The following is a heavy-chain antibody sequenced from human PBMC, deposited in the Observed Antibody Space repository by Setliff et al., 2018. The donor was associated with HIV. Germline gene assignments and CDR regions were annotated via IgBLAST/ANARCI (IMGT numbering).Heavy chain of an antibody. V-gene: IGHV3-7*03. J-gene: IGHJ4*02. CDR2: IKGDGSKT. CDR3: VSTPGVFYFDF. CDR1: GFTFGSYW. Sequence: GGSLSLSCAASGFTFGSYWMSWVRQAPGQGLEYVAHIKGDGSKTKYVDSVRGRSTISRDNAKKSLYLQMNSLRAEDTAVYYCVSTPGVFYFDFWGQGTPVTVSS. D-gene: IGHD2-15*01.